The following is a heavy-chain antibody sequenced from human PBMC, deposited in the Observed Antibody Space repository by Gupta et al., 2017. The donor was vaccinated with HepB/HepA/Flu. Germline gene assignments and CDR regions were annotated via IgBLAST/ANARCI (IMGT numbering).Heavy chain of an antibody. CDR2: ISGSGGST. Sequence: EVQLLESGGGLVQPGGSLRLSCAASGFTFSSYAMSWVRQAPGKGLEWVSAISGSGGSTYYADSVKGRFTISRDNSKNTLYLQMNSLRAEDTAVYYCAKDKSPEVTPSEYFDYWGQGTLVTVSS. J-gene: IGHJ4*02. CDR3: AKDKSPEVTPSEYFDY. CDR1: GFTFSSYA. V-gene: IGHV3-23*01. D-gene: IGHD2-21*02.